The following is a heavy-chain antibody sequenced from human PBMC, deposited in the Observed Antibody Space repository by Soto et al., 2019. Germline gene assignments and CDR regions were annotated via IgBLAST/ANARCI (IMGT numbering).Heavy chain of an antibody. D-gene: IGHD3-22*01. CDR2: ISDTGGGT. CDR3: AIGRHKTSGSNTWFDP. J-gene: IGHJ5*02. V-gene: IGHV3-23*01. CDR1: GVAFSTYA. Sequence: GGSLRLSCAASGVAFSTYAMNWVRQAPGKGLEWVATISDTGGGTFYAASVKGRFTISRDNSNNTLFLQMHSLRADNSAIYFCAIGRHKTSGSNTWFDPWGRGTLVTVSS.